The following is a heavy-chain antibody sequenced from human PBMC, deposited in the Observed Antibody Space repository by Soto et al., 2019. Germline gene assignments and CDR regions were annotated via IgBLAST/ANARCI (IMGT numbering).Heavy chain of an antibody. CDR3: ARVVLTITRGAFDA. D-gene: IGHD3-9*01. V-gene: IGHV4-4*02. Sequence: QVQLQESGPGLVKPSGTLSLTCAVSGGSISSSHWWTWVRQSPGKGLEYIGEISHSGTSNSNPSLQLRVPLSVEKSKIHFYLTLTSVTAADTAVYYCARVVLTITRGAFDAWGQGTLVIVSS. CDR1: GGSISSSHW. J-gene: IGHJ3*01. CDR2: ISHSGTS.